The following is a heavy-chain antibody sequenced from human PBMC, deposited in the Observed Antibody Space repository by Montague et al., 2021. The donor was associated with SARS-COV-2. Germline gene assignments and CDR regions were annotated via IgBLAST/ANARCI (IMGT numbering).Heavy chain of an antibody. CDR3: ARGPRQGYGFGLGPFDS. CDR2: INHSGST. Sequence: SETLSLTCAVYGGSFTGYYWNWIRQPPGKGLEWVGEINHSGSTNYNPSLKSRVTMSVDTSKNQFSLKLSSVTAADTAVYYCARGPRQGYGFGLGPFDSWGQGTLVTVSS. D-gene: IGHD3/OR15-3a*01. CDR1: GGSFTGYY. V-gene: IGHV4-34*01. J-gene: IGHJ4*02.